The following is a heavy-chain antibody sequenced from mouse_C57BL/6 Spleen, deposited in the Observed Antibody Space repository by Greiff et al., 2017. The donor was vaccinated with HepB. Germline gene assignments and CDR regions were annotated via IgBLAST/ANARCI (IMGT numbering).Heavy chain of an antibody. CDR2: ISSGSSTI. CDR3: ARHYYGSSPREAWFAY. J-gene: IGHJ3*01. D-gene: IGHD1-1*01. Sequence: EVQGVESGGGLVKPGGSLKLSCAASGFTFSDYGMHWVRQAPEKGLEWVAYISSGSSTIYYADTVKGRFTISRDNAKNTLFLQMTSLRSEDTAMYYCARHYYGSSPREAWFAYWGQGTLVTVSA. V-gene: IGHV5-17*01. CDR1: GFTFSDYG.